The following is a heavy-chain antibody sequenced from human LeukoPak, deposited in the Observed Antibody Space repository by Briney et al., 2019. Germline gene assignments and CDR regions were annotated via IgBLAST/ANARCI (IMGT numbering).Heavy chain of an antibody. CDR2: ISETI. V-gene: IGHV3-48*04. J-gene: IGHJ4*02. CDR1: GFVFSRDN. Sequence: GGSLRLSCIASGFVFSRDNMNCVRQAPGKGLEGVAHISETIYYADSVQGRFTISRDNAKNSLYLQMSNLRVDDTAMYYCVREVGRPKTFYFDSWGRGTPVTVSS. D-gene: IGHD3-16*01. CDR3: VREVGRPKTFYFDS.